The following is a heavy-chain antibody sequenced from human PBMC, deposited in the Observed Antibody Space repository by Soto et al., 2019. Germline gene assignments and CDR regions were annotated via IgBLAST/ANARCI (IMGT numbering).Heavy chain of an antibody. Sequence: QVQLVESGGGVVQPGRSLRLSCAASGFSFNNYAMHWVRQAPGKGLEWVTLISDDGSKKYFADSVKGRFTVSRDNSKNTLFLQMNSLKTEDTAVYYCAKSAHPAVVTLYYFDYWGQGTLVTVSS. CDR1: GFSFNNYA. V-gene: IGHV3-30*18. D-gene: IGHD2-21*02. J-gene: IGHJ4*02. CDR2: ISDDGSKK. CDR3: AKSAHPAVVTLYYFDY.